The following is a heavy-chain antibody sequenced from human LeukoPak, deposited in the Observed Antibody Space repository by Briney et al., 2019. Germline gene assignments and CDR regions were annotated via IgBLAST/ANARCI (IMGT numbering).Heavy chain of an antibody. Sequence: SVKVSCEASGGTFSSSAITWVRQAPGQGLVWMGNIIPIFGTANYAQKFQGRVTITADESTSTAYMELSSLRSEDTAVYYCARGLLPAGDYVWYFDLWGRGTLVTVSS. D-gene: IGHD4-17*01. CDR3: ARGLLPAGDYVWYFDL. CDR1: GGTFSSSA. J-gene: IGHJ2*01. CDR2: IIPIFGTA. V-gene: IGHV1-69*15.